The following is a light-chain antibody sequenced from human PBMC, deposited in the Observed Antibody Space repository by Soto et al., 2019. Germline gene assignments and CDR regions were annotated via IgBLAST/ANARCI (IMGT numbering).Light chain of an antibody. CDR3: QQRSNWPL. J-gene: IGKJ4*01. Sequence: EIVLTQSPATLSLSPGERATLSCRASQSVSSYLAWYQQKPGQAPRLLIYDASNRAAGIPARFSGSGSGTAFTLTISSLEPEEFAVYYCQQRSNWPLFGGGTKVEIK. CDR2: DAS. CDR1: QSVSSY. V-gene: IGKV3-11*01.